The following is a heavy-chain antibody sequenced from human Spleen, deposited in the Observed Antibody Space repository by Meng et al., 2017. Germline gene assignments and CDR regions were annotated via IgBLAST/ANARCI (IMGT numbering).Heavy chain of an antibody. V-gene: IGHV4-4*02. CDR3: ARDPTGGEDHQRV. CDR1: GGSISSSNW. CDR2: IYHSGIT. J-gene: IGHJ4*02. D-gene: IGHD1-14*01. Sequence: QVLLQESGPGTVKPSGTLSLTGAVSGGSISSSNWWSWVRQPPGKGLEWIGKIYHSGITIYNPSLKSRVTMSVDNSKNQFSLKLNSMTAADTAVYYCARDPTGGEDHQRVWGQGTLVTVSS.